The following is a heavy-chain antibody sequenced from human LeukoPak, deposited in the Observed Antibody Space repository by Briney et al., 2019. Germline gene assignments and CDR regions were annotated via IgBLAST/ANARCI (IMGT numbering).Heavy chain of an antibody. J-gene: IGHJ5*02. CDR1: GFTFSSYG. V-gene: IGHV3-30*18. Sequence: GVSLRLSCAASGFTFSSYGMHWVRQAPGKGLEWVAVISYDGSNKYYADSVKGRFTISKDNSKNTLYLQMNSLRAEDTAVYYCAKWLYGDFTWGQGTLVTVSS. D-gene: IGHD4-17*01. CDR2: ISYDGSNK. CDR3: AKWLYGDFT.